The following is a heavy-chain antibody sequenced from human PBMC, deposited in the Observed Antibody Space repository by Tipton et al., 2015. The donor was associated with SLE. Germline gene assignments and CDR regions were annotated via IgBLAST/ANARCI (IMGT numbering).Heavy chain of an antibody. V-gene: IGHV4-59*11. CDR3: ARSAYYESSGYYSYAFDI. CDR1: GGSISSHY. D-gene: IGHD3-22*01. CDR2: IYNSGSG. Sequence: TLSLTCTVSGGSISSHYWSWIRQPPGKGLEWIGYIYNSGSGNYNPSLKSRVTISVDTSKNQFSLKLSSVSAADTAVYYCARSAYYESSGYYSYAFDIWGQGTMVTVSS. J-gene: IGHJ3*02.